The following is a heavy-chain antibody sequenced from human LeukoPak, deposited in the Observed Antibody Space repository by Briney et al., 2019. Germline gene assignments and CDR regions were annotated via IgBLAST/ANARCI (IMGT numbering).Heavy chain of an antibody. Sequence: PGGSLGLSCAASGFTLSSYWMSWVRQAPGKGLEWVANINQDGSAKDYGGSVEGRFTISRDNAKNSLYLQMNSLTAEDTAVYFCASAPNENYFDSWGQGTLVTASS. CDR2: INQDGSAK. CDR3: ASAPNENYFDS. CDR1: GFTLSSYW. J-gene: IGHJ4*02. V-gene: IGHV3-7*01.